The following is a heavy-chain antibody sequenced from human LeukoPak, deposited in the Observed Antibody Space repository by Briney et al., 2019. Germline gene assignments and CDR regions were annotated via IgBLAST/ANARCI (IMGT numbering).Heavy chain of an antibody. CDR1: GFTFSDYY. CDR3: ARVRLSYGSGSYTDSF. V-gene: IGHV3-11*01. J-gene: IGHJ4*02. D-gene: IGHD3-10*01. CDR2: ISSSGTTI. Sequence: GGSLRLSCAASGFTFSDYYMSWIRQAPGRGRGWVSYISSSGTTIYYADAVTGRFTISRDNAKNSLYLQMNSLTAEDTAVYYCARVRLSYGSGSYTDSFWGQGTLVTVSS.